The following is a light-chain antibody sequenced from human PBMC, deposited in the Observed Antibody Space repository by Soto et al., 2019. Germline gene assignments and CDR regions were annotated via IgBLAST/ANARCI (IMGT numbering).Light chain of an antibody. Sequence: RVLTPSPATLSVSPGESATLSCRARQSVSSTLAWYQQTPGQAPRLLIYGASTPATGVPARFSGSGSGTEFTLTITSLQSEDFAVYCCQQYNNSPLTFGQGPRLEIK. CDR2: GAS. CDR3: QQYNNSPLT. J-gene: IGKJ5*01. V-gene: IGKV3D-15*01. CDR1: QSVSST.